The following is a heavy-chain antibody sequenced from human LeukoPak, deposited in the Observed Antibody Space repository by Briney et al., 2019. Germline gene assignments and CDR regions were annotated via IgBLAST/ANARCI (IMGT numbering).Heavy chain of an antibody. CDR2: IYYSGST. V-gene: IGHV4-39*07. CDR1: GFTFSSYS. J-gene: IGHJ4*02. CDR3: ARTPVLRYFDWLIYFDY. Sequence: GSLRLSCAASGFTFSSYSMNWIRQPPGKGLEWIGSIYYSGSTYYNPSLKSRVTISVDTSKNQFSLKLSSVTAADTAVYYCARTPVLRYFDWLIYFDYWGQGTLVTVSS. D-gene: IGHD3-9*01.